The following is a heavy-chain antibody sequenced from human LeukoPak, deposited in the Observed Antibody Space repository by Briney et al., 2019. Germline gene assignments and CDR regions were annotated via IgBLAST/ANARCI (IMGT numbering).Heavy chain of an antibody. CDR1: GGSITSGDYS. D-gene: IGHD1-26*01. Sequence: SQTLSLICAVSGGSITSGDYSWSWIRQPPGQGLEWIGYIYHSGSTYYNPSLKSRVTISVDRSKNQFSLKLSSVTAADTAVYYCARVWSSFPYYFGYWGQGTLVTVSS. CDR2: IYHSGST. CDR3: ARVWSSFPYYFGY. J-gene: IGHJ4*02. V-gene: IGHV4-30-2*01.